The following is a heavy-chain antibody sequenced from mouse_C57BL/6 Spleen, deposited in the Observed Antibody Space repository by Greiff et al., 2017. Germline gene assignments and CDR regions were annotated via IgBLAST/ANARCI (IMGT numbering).Heavy chain of an antibody. J-gene: IGHJ2*01. CDR2: IDPETGGT. Sequence: QVHVKQSGAELVRPGASVTLSCKASGYTFTDYEMHWVKQTPVHGLEWIGAIDPETGGTAYNQKFKGKAILTADKSSSTAYMELRSLTSEDSAVYYCTSYYGPYFDYWGQGTTLTVSS. D-gene: IGHD1-1*01. CDR1: GYTFTDYE. CDR3: TSYYGPYFDY. V-gene: IGHV1-15*01.